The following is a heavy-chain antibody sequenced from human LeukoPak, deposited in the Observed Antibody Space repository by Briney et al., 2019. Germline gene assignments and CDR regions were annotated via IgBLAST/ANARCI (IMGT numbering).Heavy chain of an antibody. J-gene: IGHJ4*02. V-gene: IGHV4-34*01. D-gene: IGHD3-22*01. CDR2: INHSGST. Sequence: SETLSLTCAVYGESFSGYYWSWIRQPPGKGLEWIGEINHSGSTNYNPSLKSRVTISVDTSKNQFSLKLSSVTAADTAVYYCARVSGYYCDSSGYYHFDYWGQGTLVTVSS. CDR3: ARVSGYYCDSSGYYHFDY. CDR1: GESFSGYY.